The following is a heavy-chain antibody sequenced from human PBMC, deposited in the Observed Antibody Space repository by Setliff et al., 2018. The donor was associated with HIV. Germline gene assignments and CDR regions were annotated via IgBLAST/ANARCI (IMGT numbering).Heavy chain of an antibody. D-gene: IGHD4-17*01. Sequence: PSETLSLTCAVYGGSFGDQFWNWIRQSPGKGLEWIGEIHHGGGTKYNPSLKSRVTVSLDMSKNQFSLKLNSLTAADTGVYYCATFFASTATTQDYWGQGTLVTVSS. V-gene: IGHV4-34*01. CDR1: GGSFGDQF. J-gene: IGHJ4*02. CDR2: IHHGGGT. CDR3: ATFFASTATTQDY.